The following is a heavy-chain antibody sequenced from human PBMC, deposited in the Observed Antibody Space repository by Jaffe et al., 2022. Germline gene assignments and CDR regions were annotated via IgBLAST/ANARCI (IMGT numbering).Heavy chain of an antibody. CDR2: ISSSSSTI. CDR3: ARDLDYIWGSYRPGWFDP. V-gene: IGHV3-48*01. CDR1: GFTFSSYS. D-gene: IGHD3-16*02. J-gene: IGHJ5*02. Sequence: EVQLVESGGGLVQPGGSLRLSCAASGFTFSSYSMNWVRQAPGKGLEWVSYISSSSSTIYYADSVKGRFTISRDNAKNSLYLQMNSLRAEDTAVYYCARDLDYIWGSYRPGWFDPWGQGTLVTVSS.